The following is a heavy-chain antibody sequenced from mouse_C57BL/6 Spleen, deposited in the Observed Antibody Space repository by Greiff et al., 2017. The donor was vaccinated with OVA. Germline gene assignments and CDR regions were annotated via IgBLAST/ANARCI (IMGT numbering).Heavy chain of an antibody. CDR2: IRSKSNNYAT. V-gene: IGHV10-1*01. CDR1: GFSFNTYA. CDR3: VRQGSSPYYFDY. D-gene: IGHD1-1*01. Sequence: EVQLVESGGGLVQPKGSLKLSCAASGFSFNTYAMNWVRQAPGKGLEWVARIRSKSNNYATYYADSVKDRFTISRDDSESMLYLQMNNLKTEDTAMYYCVRQGSSPYYFDYWGQGTTLTVSS. J-gene: IGHJ2*01.